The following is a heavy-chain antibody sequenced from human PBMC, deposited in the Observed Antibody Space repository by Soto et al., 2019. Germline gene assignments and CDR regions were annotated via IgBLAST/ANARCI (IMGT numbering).Heavy chain of an antibody. Sequence: QVQLQESGPGLVKPSETLSLTCTVSGGSISSYYWSWIRQPPGKGLEWIGYIYYSGSTNYNPSLKRRVTISVDTSKNQFSLKLSSVTAADTAVYYCARGHSGSYRTGEGYYYGMDVW. D-gene: IGHD1-26*01. J-gene: IGHJ6*01. V-gene: IGHV4-59*01. CDR3: ARGHSGSYRTGEGYYYGMDV. CDR1: GGSISSYY. CDR2: IYYSGST.